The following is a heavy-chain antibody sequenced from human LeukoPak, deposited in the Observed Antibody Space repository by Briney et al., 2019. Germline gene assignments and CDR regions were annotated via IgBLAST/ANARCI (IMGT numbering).Heavy chain of an antibody. J-gene: IGHJ4*02. CDR2: IIPIFGTA. CDR3: ASNLDYDSSGSPVDY. V-gene: IGHV1-69*05. D-gene: IGHD3-22*01. Sequence: SVKVSCKASGGTFSSYAISWVRQAPGQGLEWMGGIIPIFGTANYAQKFQGRVTITTDESTSTAYMELSSLRSEDTAVYYCASNLDYDSSGSPVDYWGQGTLVTVSS. CDR1: GGTFSSYA.